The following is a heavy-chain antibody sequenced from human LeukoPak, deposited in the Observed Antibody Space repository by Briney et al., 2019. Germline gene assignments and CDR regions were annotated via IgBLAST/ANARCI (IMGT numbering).Heavy chain of an antibody. V-gene: IGHV4-39*01. Sequence: SETLSLTCTVSGGSISSSSYYWGWIRQPPGKGLEWIGSIYYSGSTYYNPSLKSRVTISVDTSKNQFSLKLSSVTAADTAVYYCARPSQRAGYGYNDAFDIWGQGTMVTVSS. J-gene: IGHJ3*02. CDR1: GGSISSSSYY. D-gene: IGHD5-12*01. CDR3: ARPSQRAGYGYNDAFDI. CDR2: IYYSGST.